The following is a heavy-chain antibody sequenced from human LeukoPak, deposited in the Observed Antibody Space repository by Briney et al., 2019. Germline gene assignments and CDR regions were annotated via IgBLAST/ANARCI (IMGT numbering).Heavy chain of an antibody. CDR2: IKQDGSEK. CDR1: GFTFSSYW. Sequence: GGSLRLSCAASGFTFSSYWMSWVRQAPGKGLEWVANIKQDGSEKYYVDSVKGRFTISRDNAKNSLCLQMNSLRAEDTAVYYCARDLGPNTYYDILTGRMANAFDIWGQGTMVTVSS. D-gene: IGHD3-9*01. J-gene: IGHJ3*02. V-gene: IGHV3-7*01. CDR3: ARDLGPNTYYDILTGRMANAFDI.